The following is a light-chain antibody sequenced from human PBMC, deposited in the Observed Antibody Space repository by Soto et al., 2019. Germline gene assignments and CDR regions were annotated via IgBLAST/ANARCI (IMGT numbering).Light chain of an antibody. J-gene: IGLJ2*01. CDR2: EVS. Sequence: QSVLTQPPSASGSPGQSVTISCTGTSSDVGGYNYVSWNQQHPGKAPKLMIYEVSKRPSGVPDRFSGSKSGNTASLTVSGLQAEDEADYYCSSYAGSNKVFGGGTKLTVL. CDR1: SSDVGGYNY. V-gene: IGLV2-8*01. CDR3: SSYAGSNKV.